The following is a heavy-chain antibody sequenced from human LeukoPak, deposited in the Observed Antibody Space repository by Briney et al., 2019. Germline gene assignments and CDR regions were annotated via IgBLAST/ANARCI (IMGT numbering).Heavy chain of an antibody. D-gene: IGHD6-6*01. J-gene: IGHJ3*01. CDR3: ARDSSVCEFDV. V-gene: IGHV3-11*04. CDR2: INTGSTTI. CDR1: GGSFSGYY. Sequence: LSLTCAVYGGSFSGYYWSWIRQPPGKGLEWISYINTGSTTIYYADSVKGRFTVSRDNAKNSLYLHMNSLRAEDTAVYYCARDSSVCEFDVWGQGTMVTVSS.